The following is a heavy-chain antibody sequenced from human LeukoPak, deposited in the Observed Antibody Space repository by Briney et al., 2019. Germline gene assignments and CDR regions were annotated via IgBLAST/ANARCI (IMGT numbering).Heavy chain of an antibody. V-gene: IGHV3-21*01. CDR3: ARIKYYYDSSGYYYITDY. Sequence: GSLRLSCAASGFTFSSYSMNWVRQAPGKGLEWVSSISSSSSYIYYADSVKGRFTISRDNAKNSLYLQMNSLRAEDTAVYYCARIKYYYDSSGYYYITDYWGQGTLVTVSS. D-gene: IGHD3-22*01. CDR1: GFTFSSYS. CDR2: ISSSSSYI. J-gene: IGHJ4*02.